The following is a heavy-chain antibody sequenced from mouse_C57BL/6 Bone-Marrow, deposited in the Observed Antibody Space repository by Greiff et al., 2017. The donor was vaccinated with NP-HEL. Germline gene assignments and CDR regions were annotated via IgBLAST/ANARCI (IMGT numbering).Heavy chain of an antibody. CDR3: ARSRGITPIYAMDY. CDR2: IDPSDSET. V-gene: IGHV1-52*01. D-gene: IGHD1-1*01. CDR1: GYTFTSYW. J-gene: IGHJ4*01. Sequence: QVQLKQPGAELVRPGSSVKLSCKASGYTFTSYWMHWVKQRPIQGLEWIGNIDPSDSETHYNQKFKDKATLTVDKSSSTAYMQLSSLTSEDSAVYYCARSRGITPIYAMDYWGQGTSVTVSS.